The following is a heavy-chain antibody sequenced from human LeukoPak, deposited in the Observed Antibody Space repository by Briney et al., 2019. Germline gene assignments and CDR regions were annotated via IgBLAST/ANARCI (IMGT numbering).Heavy chain of an antibody. J-gene: IGHJ4*02. D-gene: IGHD3-10*01. V-gene: IGHV3-21*01. Sequence: PGGSLRLSCAASGFTFSNAWMNWVRQAPGKGLEWVSTINHNGGNTYYADSVKGRFTISRDNSKNSLYLQMNSLRAEDTAVYYCASVEPYYYGSGSYQDYWGQGTLVTVSS. CDR3: ASVEPYYYGSGSYQDY. CDR1: GFTFSNAW. CDR2: INHNGGNT.